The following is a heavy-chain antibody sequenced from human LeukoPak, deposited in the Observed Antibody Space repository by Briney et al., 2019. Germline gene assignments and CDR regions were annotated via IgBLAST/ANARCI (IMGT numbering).Heavy chain of an antibody. CDR3: ARAQTILGADYYDSRATGAFDI. J-gene: IGHJ3*02. CDR2: IYFSGST. Sequence: SETLSLTCTVSGGSISSYYWSWIRQPPGKGLEWIGYIYFSGSTNYNPSLKSRVTISVDTSKNQFSLKLSSVTAADTAVYYCARAQTILGADYYDSRATGAFDIWGQGTMVTVSS. V-gene: IGHV4-4*08. CDR1: GGSISSYY. D-gene: IGHD3-22*01.